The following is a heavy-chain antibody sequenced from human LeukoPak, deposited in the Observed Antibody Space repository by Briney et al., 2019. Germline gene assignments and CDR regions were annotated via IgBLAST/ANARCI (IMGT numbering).Heavy chain of an antibody. V-gene: IGHV4-59*01. D-gene: IGHD2-2*01. Sequence: PETLSLTCTVSRGSISSYYWNWIRQSPRRGLEWIGHMFHSGSPNYNPSLKSRVAISIDTSKNQFSLKLSSVTAADTAVYYCARGSRYCSTTSCSSFDYWGQGTLVTVSS. CDR1: RGSISSYY. J-gene: IGHJ4*02. CDR3: ARGSRYCSTTSCSSFDY. CDR2: MFHSGSP.